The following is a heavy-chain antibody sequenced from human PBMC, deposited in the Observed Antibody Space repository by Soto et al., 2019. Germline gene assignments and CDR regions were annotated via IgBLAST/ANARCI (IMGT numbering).Heavy chain of an antibody. CDR3: ARGTAMEPYYYYYGMDV. V-gene: IGHV1-18*01. D-gene: IGHD5-18*01. CDR1: GYTFTSYG. J-gene: IGHJ6*02. Sequence: SSVKVSCKASGYTFTSYGISWVRQAPGQGLEWMGWISAYNGNTNYAQKLQGRVTMTTDTSTSTAYMELRSLRSDDTAVYYCARGTAMEPYYYYYGMDVWGQGTTVTVS. CDR2: ISAYNGNT.